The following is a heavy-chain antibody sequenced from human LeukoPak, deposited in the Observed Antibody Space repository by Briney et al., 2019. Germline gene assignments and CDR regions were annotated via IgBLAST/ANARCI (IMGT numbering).Heavy chain of an antibody. J-gene: IGHJ5*01. CDR2: IYYSGST. CDR1: GGSISSYY. V-gene: IGHV4-59*08. Sequence: SETLSLTCTVSGGSISSYYWSWIRQPPGKGLEWIGYIYYSGSTNYNPSLKSRVTISVDTSKNQFSLKLSSVTAADTTVYYCARGGIRVVFCSGGSCYRWFASWGQGTLVTVSS. CDR3: ARGGIRVVFCSGGSCYRWFAS. D-gene: IGHD2-15*01.